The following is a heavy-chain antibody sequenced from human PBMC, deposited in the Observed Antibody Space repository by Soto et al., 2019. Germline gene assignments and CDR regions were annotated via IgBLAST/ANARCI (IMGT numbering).Heavy chain of an antibody. J-gene: IGHJ5*02. CDR1: GVTFSNYA. CDR2: ITAYGDTT. Sequence: EVQLLESGGGFVQPGGSLRLSCAASGVTFSNYAMSWVRQAPGKGLEWVSAITAYGDTTHYANSVKGRFTISRDSPKNALYLKMSSLRAENTAVYYCAKERMWYDSARYPPPGFDAWGKGTLVTVSS. V-gene: IGHV3-23*01. D-gene: IGHD6-19*01. CDR3: AKERMWYDSARYPPPGFDA.